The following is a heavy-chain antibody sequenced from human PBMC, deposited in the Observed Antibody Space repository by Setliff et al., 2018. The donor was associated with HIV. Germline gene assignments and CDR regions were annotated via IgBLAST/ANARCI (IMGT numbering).Heavy chain of an antibody. D-gene: IGHD6-25*01. CDR2: SDPEDGET. V-gene: IGHV1-24*01. Sequence: GASVKVSCNVSGYSLTEFPMHWVRQAPGKGLEWMGGSDPEDGETIHAQNFQGRVTMTEDTSTDTAYVELSGLRSDDTAVYYCTTGVRVFRYTSGWTPYSFFDSWGQGTLVTVSS. J-gene: IGHJ4*02. CDR1: GYSLTEFP. CDR3: TTGVRVFRYTSGWTPYSFFDS.